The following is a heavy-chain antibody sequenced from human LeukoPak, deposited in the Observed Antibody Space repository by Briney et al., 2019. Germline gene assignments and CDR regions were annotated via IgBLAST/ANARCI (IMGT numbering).Heavy chain of an antibody. CDR1: GFTFSSYG. V-gene: IGHV3-30*18. Sequence: GRSLRLSCAASGFTFSSYGMHWVRQAPGEGLEWVAVISYDGSNKYYADSVKGRFTISRDNSKNTLYLQMNSLRAEDTAVYYCAKDQGDYYYYGMDVWGKGTTVTVSS. CDR2: ISYDGSNK. J-gene: IGHJ6*01. CDR3: AKDQGDYYYYGMDV.